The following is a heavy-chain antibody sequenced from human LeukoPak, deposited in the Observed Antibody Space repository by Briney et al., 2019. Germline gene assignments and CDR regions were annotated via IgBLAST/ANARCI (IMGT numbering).Heavy chain of an antibody. J-gene: IGHJ6*03. CDR1: GFTLSTYD. D-gene: IGHD2-8*02. V-gene: IGHV3-48*03. CDR3: ARDWVVPGGDYMDV. Sequence: GGSPRLSCAASGFTLSTYDMNWVRQAPGKGLEWVSFISGSGSSIYYADSVKGRFTISRDNAKNPLYLQMNSLRAEDTAVYYCARDWVVPGGDYMDVWGKGTTVTISS. CDR2: ISGSGSSI.